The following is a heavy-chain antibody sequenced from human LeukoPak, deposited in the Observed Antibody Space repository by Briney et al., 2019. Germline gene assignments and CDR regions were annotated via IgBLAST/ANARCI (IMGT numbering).Heavy chain of an antibody. J-gene: IGHJ4*02. CDR1: GGTFSSYA. Sequence: GASVKVSCKASGGTFSSYAISWVRQAPGQGLEWLGRIIPILGIANYAQKFQGRVTITADKSTSTAYMELSSLRDEDTAVYYCARKTFASFDYWGQGTLVTVSS. CDR3: ARKTFASFDY. V-gene: IGHV1-69*04. CDR2: IIPILGIA.